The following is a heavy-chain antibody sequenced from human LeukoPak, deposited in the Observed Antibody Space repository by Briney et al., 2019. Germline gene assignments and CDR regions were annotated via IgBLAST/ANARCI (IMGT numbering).Heavy chain of an antibody. V-gene: IGHV4-61*02. Sequence: SQTLSLTCAVSGGSISSGGYSWSWIRQPAGKGLEWIGRIYTSGSTNYNPSLKSRVTMSVDTSKNQFSLKLSSVTAADAAVYYCASTSRDGYNRFDYWGQGTLVTVSS. J-gene: IGHJ4*02. CDR2: IYTSGST. CDR3: ASTSRDGYNRFDY. CDR1: GGSISSGGYS. D-gene: IGHD5-24*01.